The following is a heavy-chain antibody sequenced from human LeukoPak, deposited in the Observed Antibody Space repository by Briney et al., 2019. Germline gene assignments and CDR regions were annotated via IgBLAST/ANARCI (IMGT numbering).Heavy chain of an antibody. D-gene: IGHD3-9*01. Sequence: GGSLRLSCAASGFTFSSYWMHWVRKAPGTGLVWVSHINSDGSSTTYADSVKGRFTISRDNAKNTLYLQMNSLRAEDTAVYYCARAGRGLRYFDWLTYDYWGQGTLVTVSS. CDR3: ARAGRGLRYFDWLTYDY. CDR2: INSDGSST. V-gene: IGHV3-74*01. CDR1: GFTFSSYW. J-gene: IGHJ4*02.